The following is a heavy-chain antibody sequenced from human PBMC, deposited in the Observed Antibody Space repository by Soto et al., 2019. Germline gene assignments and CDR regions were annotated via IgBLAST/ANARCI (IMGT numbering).Heavy chain of an antibody. CDR1: GFTFSSYA. CDR2: ISGSGGST. V-gene: IGHV3-23*01. J-gene: IGHJ4*02. CDR3: AKEGSYCTNGVCYVTYDY. D-gene: IGHD2-8*01. Sequence: PGGSLRLSCAASGFTFSSYAMSWVRQAPGKGLEWVSAISGSGGSTYYADSVKGRFTISRDNSKNTLYLQMNSLRAEDTAVYYCAKEGSYCTNGVCYVTYDYWGQGTLVTVSS.